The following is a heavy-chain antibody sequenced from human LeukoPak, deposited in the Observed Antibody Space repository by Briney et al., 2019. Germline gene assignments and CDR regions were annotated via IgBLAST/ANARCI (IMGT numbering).Heavy chain of an antibody. CDR2: ITSSSSTI. CDR3: AGLSRSTVTPLYYYYYYMDV. V-gene: IGHV3-48*01. CDR1: GFTFSTYS. D-gene: IGHD4-11*01. J-gene: IGHJ6*03. Sequence: GGSLRLSCAASGFTFSTYSMNWVRQAPGKGLEWVSYITSSSSTIYYADSVKGRFTISRDNAKNSLYLQMNSLRAEDTAVYYCAGLSRSTVTPLYYYYYYMDVWGKGTTVTVSS.